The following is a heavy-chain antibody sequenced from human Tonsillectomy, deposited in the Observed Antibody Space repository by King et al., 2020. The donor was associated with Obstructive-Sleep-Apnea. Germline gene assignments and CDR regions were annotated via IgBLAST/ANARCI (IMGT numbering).Heavy chain of an antibody. V-gene: IGHV4-34*01. J-gene: IGHJ4*02. D-gene: IGHD3-9*01. CDR1: GGSFSGYY. CDR2: INHSGST. Sequence: VQLQQWGAGLLKPSETLSLTCAVYGGSFSGYYWSWIRQPPGKGLEWIGEINHSGSTNFNPSLQSRVTISVATPKNQLPLKLSSVPAADTAVYYCAGTLRYFDWFDYWGQGNLVTVSS. CDR3: AGTLRYFDWFDY.